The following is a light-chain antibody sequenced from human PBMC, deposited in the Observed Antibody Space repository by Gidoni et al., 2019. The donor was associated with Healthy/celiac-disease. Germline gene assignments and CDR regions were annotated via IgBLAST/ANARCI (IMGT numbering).Light chain of an antibody. Sequence: AIRMTQSPSSFSASTGDRVTITCRANQGISSYLAWYQQKPGKAPKLLIYAASTLQSGFPSRFSGSGSGTDFTLTISCLQSEDFATYYCQQYYSYPRTFGQGTKVEIK. CDR2: AAS. V-gene: IGKV1-8*01. CDR3: QQYYSYPRT. CDR1: QGISSY. J-gene: IGKJ1*01.